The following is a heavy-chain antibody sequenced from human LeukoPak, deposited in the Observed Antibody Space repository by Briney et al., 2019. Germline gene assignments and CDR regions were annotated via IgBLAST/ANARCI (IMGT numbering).Heavy chain of an antibody. V-gene: IGHV3-7*01. Sequence: RTGGSLRLSCAASGFTFSSYWMSWVRQAPGKGQERVANIKQDGSEKYYVDSVKGRFTISRDNAKNSLYLQMNSLRAEDTAVYYCARDQPRQGFWSGYYYMDVWGKGTTVTVSS. CDR1: GFTFSSYW. CDR3: ARDQPRQGFWSGYYYMDV. CDR2: IKQDGSEK. J-gene: IGHJ6*03. D-gene: IGHD3-3*01.